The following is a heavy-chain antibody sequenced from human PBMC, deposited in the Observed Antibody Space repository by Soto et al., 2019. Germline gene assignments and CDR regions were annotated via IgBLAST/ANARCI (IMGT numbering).Heavy chain of an antibody. CDR2: IHYTGTT. Sequence: QVQLQESGPGLVKPSETLSLTCTVSGGSISSYYWSWIRQPPGKGLEWIGYIHYTGTTNYNPSLKSRVTILVDTSKNQLSLKLSSVTAADTAVYYCARDPPDYTTPFDIWGQGTMVTVSS. D-gene: IGHD4-4*01. CDR1: GGSISSYY. CDR3: ARDPPDYTTPFDI. V-gene: IGHV4-59*01. J-gene: IGHJ3*02.